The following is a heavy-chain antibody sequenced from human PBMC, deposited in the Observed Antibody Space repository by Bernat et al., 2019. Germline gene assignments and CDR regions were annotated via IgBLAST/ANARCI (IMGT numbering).Heavy chain of an antibody. CDR3: ARPISTSSRYWYFDL. J-gene: IGHJ2*01. Sequence: QVQLVQSGAEVKKPGASVKVSCKASGYTFTSYYMHWVRQAPGQGLECMGIINPSGGSTSYAQKFQGRVTMTRDTSTSTVYMELSSLRSEDTAVYYCARPISTSSRYWYFDLWGRGTLVTVSS. CDR2: INPSGGST. V-gene: IGHV1-46*01. D-gene: IGHD6-13*01. CDR1: GYTFTSYY.